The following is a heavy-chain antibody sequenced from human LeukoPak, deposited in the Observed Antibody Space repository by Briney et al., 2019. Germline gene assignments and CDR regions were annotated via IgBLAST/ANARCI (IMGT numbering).Heavy chain of an antibody. V-gene: IGHV1-69*04. J-gene: IGHJ5*02. CDR1: GGTFSSYA. D-gene: IGHD3-10*01. CDR3: AVGAITMVSNWFDP. Sequence: SVKVSCKASGGTFSSYAISWVRQAPGQGLEWMGRITPILGIANYAQKFQGRVTITADKSTSTAYMELSSLRSEDTAVYYCAVGAITMVSNWFDPWGQGTLVTVSS. CDR2: ITPILGIA.